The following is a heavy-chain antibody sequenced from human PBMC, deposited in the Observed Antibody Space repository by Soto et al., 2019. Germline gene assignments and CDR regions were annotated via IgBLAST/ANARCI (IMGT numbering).Heavy chain of an antibody. J-gene: IGHJ4*02. D-gene: IGHD5-12*01. CDR2: IYPSGST. CDR1: GGSISGHA. V-gene: IGHV4-4*07. Sequence: SETLSLTXTVSGGSISGHAWIWVRQPAGRGLEWIGHIYPSGSTSYNPSLRSRVTMSLDTSNNQIFLNLTSVTAADTAVFYCVRGRSYSVYDFWGPGTLVTVS. CDR3: VRGRSYSVYDF.